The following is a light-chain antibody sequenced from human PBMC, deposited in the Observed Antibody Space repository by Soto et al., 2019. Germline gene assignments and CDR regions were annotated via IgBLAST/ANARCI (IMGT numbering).Light chain of an antibody. CDR2: DAS. CDR1: QNINNY. CDR3: QQYENLPT. V-gene: IGKV1-33*01. J-gene: IGKJ5*01. Sequence: IQMTQSPSSLSASVGDRFTMTWHASQNINNYLNWYQQKPVRAPKLLIYDASNLEAGVPSRFRGSGSGTDFTFTISRLQPEDIATYYCQQYENLPTFGQGTRLEIK.